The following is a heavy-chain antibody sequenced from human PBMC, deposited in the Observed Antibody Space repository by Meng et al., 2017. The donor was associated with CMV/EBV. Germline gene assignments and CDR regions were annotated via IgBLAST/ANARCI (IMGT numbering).Heavy chain of an antibody. D-gene: IGHD5-24*01. CDR2: INHSGST. V-gene: IGHV4-34*01. CDR3: ARGQRWLQPIDY. J-gene: IGHJ4*02. CDR1: GGSCSGYC. Sequence: LACAVYGGSCSGYCWSWIRQPPGKGLEGIGEINHSGSTNYNPSLKSRVTISVDTSKNQFSLKLSSVTAADTAVYYCARGQRWLQPIDYWGQGTLVTVSS.